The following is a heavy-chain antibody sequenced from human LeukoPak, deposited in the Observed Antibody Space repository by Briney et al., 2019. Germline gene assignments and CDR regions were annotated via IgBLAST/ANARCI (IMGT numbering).Heavy chain of an antibody. CDR2: IHQDGNEK. D-gene: IGHD2-21*02. CDR3: ARGDDFSGDY. J-gene: IGHJ4*02. CDR1: GFTFRTYW. Sequence: TGGSLRLCCAASGFTFRTYWMSWVRQAPGKGLEWVANIHQDGNEKYYVDFVKGRFTISRDNAKNSLYLQMNSLRVEDTAVYYCARGDDFSGDYWGQGTLVTVSS. V-gene: IGHV3-7*04.